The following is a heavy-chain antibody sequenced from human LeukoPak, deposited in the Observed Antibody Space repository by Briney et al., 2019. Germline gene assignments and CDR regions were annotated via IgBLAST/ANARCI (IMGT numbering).Heavy chain of an antibody. CDR2: IIPIFGTA. D-gene: IGHD3-22*01. Sequence: GASVTVSCKASGGTFSSYAISWVRQAPGQGLEWMGGIIPIFGTANYAQKFQGRVTITADESTSTAYMELSSLRSEDAAVYYCARDTDYYDSSGYPNYYYYGMDVWGQGTTVTVSS. J-gene: IGHJ6*02. CDR1: GGTFSSYA. V-gene: IGHV1-69*13. CDR3: ARDTDYYDSSGYPNYYYYGMDV.